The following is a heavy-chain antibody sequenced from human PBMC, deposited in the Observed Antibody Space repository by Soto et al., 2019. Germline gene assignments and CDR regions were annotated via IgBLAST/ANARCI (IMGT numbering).Heavy chain of an antibody. CDR2: ISAYNGNT. J-gene: IGHJ3*02. CDR3: ARLYGDYAFDI. V-gene: IGHV1-18*01. Sequence: ASVKAACKASGYTFTRYRFSRVRQAPGQGLEWMGWISAYNGNTNYAQKLQGRVTMTTDTSTSTAYMELRSLRSDDTAVYYCARLYGDYAFDIWGQGTMVTVSS. D-gene: IGHD4-17*01. CDR1: GYTFTRYR.